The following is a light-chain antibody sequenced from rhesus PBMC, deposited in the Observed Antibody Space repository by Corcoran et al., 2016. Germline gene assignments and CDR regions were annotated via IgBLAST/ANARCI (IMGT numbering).Light chain of an antibody. CDR3: QQGYNTPWT. Sequence: DIQMTQSPSSLSASVGDKVTITCRASQGINSWLAWYQQKPGKAPKLLIYAASSLERGAPSRFSGSGAGTYYTLTISSLQPEDFATYYCQQGYNTPWTFGQGTKVEIK. CDR1: QGINSW. CDR2: AAS. J-gene: IGKJ1*01. V-gene: IGKV1-18*01.